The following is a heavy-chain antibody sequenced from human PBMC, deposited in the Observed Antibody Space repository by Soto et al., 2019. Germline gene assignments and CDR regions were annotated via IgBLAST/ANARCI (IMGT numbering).Heavy chain of an antibody. CDR2: IYHSGST. Sequence: SETLSLTCAVSGGSISSGGYSWSWIRQPPGKGLEWIGYIYHSGSTYYNPSLKSRVTISVDRSKNQFSLKLSSVTATDTAVYYCARTWIQLWFDYWGQGTLVTVSS. CDR3: ARTWIQLWFDY. CDR1: GGSISSGGYS. J-gene: IGHJ4*02. V-gene: IGHV4-30-2*01. D-gene: IGHD5-18*01.